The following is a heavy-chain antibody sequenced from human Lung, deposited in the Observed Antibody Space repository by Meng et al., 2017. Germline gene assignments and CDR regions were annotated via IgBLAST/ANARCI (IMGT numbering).Heavy chain of an antibody. CDR2: INHSGST. D-gene: IGHD4-11*01. CDR3: ARGPTTMAHDFDY. CDR1: GGSVSDYY. J-gene: IGHJ4*02. V-gene: IGHV4-34*01. Sequence: QVHSQRWGAGLLRPSETLSLTAVVRGGSVSDYYWSWIRQPPGKGLEWIGEINHSGSTNYNPSLESRATISVDTSQNNLSLKLSSVTAADSAVYYCARGPTTMAHDFDYWGQGTLVTVSS.